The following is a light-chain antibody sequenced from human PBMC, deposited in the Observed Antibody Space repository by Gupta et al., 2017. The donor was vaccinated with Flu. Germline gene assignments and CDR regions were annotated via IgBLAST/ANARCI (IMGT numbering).Light chain of an antibody. J-gene: IGKJ1*01. CDR2: WVS. CDR3: QQDHHTPRT. V-gene: IGKV4-1*01. CDR1: QSGWNSGNNKNY. Sequence: DIVMTQSPDSLAVSLGERATINCKSSQSGWNSGNNKNYLDWYQQRPGQPPKVLFYWVSTRESGVPDRFSGRGSGTDFTLTITSLQAEDVAVYYCQQDHHTPRTFGQGTKVEIK.